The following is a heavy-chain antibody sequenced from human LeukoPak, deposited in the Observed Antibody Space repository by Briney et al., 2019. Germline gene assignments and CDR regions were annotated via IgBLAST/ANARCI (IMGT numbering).Heavy chain of an antibody. D-gene: IGHD2/OR15-2a*01. V-gene: IGHV3-48*01. CDR2: ISSSGSTI. CDR3: AKDLIA. J-gene: IGHJ4*02. CDR1: GFTFSSYS. Sequence: GGSLRLSCAASGFTFSSYSMNWVRQAPGKGLEWVSYISSSGSTIYYADSVKGRFTISRDNSKNTLYLQMNSLRPEDTAVYFCAKDLIAWGQGTLVTVSS.